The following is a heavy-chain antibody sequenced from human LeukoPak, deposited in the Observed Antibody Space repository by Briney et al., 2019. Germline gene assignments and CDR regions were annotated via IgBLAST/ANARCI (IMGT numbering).Heavy chain of an antibody. J-gene: IGHJ4*02. Sequence: SETLSLTCAVYGGSFSGYYWSWIRQPPRKGLEWIGEINHSGSTNYNPSLKSRVTISVDTSKNQFSLKLSSVTAADTAVYYCARGYSSSAERALGYWGQGTLVTVSS. CDR3: ARGYSSSAERALGY. D-gene: IGHD6-6*01. CDR1: GGSFSGYY. V-gene: IGHV4-34*01. CDR2: INHSGST.